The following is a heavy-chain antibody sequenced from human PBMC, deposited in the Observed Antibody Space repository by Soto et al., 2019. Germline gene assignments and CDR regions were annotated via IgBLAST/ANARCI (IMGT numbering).Heavy chain of an antibody. D-gene: IGHD4-17*01. J-gene: IGHJ6*01. Sequence: QVTLKESGPVLVKPTETLTLTCTVSGFSLSNPRMGVSWIRQPPGKPLEWLAHFFSDAERSYSASMQSRLTMSTDTAGSQVVLTMTNMDPVDTDTDFCARMDGDYNYYARDVWGQGTTVPVSS. CDR2: FFSDAER. V-gene: IGHV2-26*01. CDR1: GFSLSNPRMG. CDR3: ARMDGDYNYYARDV.